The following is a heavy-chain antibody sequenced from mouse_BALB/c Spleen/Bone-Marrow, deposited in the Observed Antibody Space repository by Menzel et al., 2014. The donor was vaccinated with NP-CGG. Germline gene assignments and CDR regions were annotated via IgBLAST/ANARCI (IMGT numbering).Heavy chain of an antibody. D-gene: IGHD3-1*01. CDR2: IYPGNCDT. Sequence: VQLEQSGTVLARPGAAVKMSCKASGYTFXNYWMHWVKQRPGQGVEWIGTIYPGNCDTTYNQKFKGKAKLTAVTSTSTAYMELSSLTNEDSAVYYCTTLARSDFDYWGQGTTLTVSS. CDR1: GYTFXNYW. J-gene: IGHJ2*01. V-gene: IGHV1-5*01. CDR3: TTLARSDFDY.